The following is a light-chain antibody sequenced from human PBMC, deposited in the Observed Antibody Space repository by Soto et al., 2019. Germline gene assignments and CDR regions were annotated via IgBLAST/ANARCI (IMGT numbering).Light chain of an antibody. CDR2: EVS. J-gene: IGLJ1*01. Sequence: QSALTQPASVSGSPGQSITISCTGTSSDVGGYNFVSWYQQHPTKAPKLIIYEVSNRPSWVSNRFSGSKSANTASLTISELQAEDEADYYCSSYTNTNTYVFGTGTKVTVL. CDR1: SSDVGGYNF. V-gene: IGLV2-14*01. CDR3: SSYTNTNTYV.